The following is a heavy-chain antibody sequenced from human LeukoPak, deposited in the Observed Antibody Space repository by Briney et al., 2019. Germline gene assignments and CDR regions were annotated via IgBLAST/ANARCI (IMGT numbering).Heavy chain of an antibody. CDR2: FDPEDGET. D-gene: IGHD6-13*01. CDR3: ATPTSIAAAGRWAFDI. V-gene: IGHV1-24*01. J-gene: IGHJ3*02. Sequence: VASVKVSCKVSGYTLTELSMHWVRQAPGKGLEWMGGFDPEDGETIYAQKLQGRVTMTEDTSTDTAYMELSSLRSEDTAVYYCATPTSIAAAGRWAFDIWGQGTMVTVSS. CDR1: GYTLTELS.